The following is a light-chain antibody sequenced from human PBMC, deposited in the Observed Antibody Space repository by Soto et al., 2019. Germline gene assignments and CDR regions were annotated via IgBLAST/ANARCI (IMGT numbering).Light chain of an antibody. CDR1: QDIGTK. V-gene: IGKV3-15*01. CDR2: DVS. Sequence: EVVMTQSPAILSVSPGERGSLSGRASQDIGTKSAWYQQKPGQAPSLLMYDVSTRASAAPARFSGSGSGSEFTLTISSLQSEDFAIYFCQQYYHWRTFGQGTKVDI. J-gene: IGKJ1*01. CDR3: QQYYHWRT.